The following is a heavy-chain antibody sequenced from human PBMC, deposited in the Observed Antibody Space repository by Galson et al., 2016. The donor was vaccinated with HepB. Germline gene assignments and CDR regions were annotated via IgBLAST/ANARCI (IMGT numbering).Heavy chain of an antibody. CDR2: IDWDDDK. D-gene: IGHD3-10*01. Sequence: PALVKPTQTLTLTCTFSGFSLRTSRMCVSWIRQPPGKAPEWLALIDWDDDKYYSTSLQTRLTISKDTSKNQVVLTMTNMDPVDTATYYCARTIKENFGSGNRDGMDVWGQGTTVTVSS. V-gene: IGHV2-70*01. CDR3: ARTIKENFGSGNRDGMDV. J-gene: IGHJ6*02. CDR1: GFSLRTSRMC.